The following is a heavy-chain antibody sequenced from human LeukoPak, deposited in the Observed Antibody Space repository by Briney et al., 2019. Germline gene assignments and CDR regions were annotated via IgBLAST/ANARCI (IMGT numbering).Heavy chain of an antibody. D-gene: IGHD1-26*01. CDR1: GYTLTELS. CDR2: FDPEDGET. V-gene: IGHV1-24*01. J-gene: IGHJ4*02. CDR3: ATVPGGGSYGGFDY. Sequence: ASVKVSCKVSGYTLTELSMHWVRQAPGKGLEWMGGFDPEDGETIYAQKFQGRVTMTEDTSTDTAYMELSSLRSEDTAVYYCATVPGGGSYGGFDYWGQGTLVTVSS.